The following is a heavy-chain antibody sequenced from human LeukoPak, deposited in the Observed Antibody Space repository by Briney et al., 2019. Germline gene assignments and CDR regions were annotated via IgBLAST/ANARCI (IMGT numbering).Heavy chain of an antibody. J-gene: IGHJ4*02. CDR1: GFTFSSYS. CDR3: ATSNYGGNQPFDY. V-gene: IGHV3-48*04. CDR2: ISSSSSTI. Sequence: PGGSLRLSCAASGFTFSSYSMNWVRQAPGKGLEWVSYISSSSSTIYYADSVKGRFTISRDNAKNSLYLQMNSLRAEDTAVYYCATSNYGGNQPFDYWGQGTLVTVSS. D-gene: IGHD4-23*01.